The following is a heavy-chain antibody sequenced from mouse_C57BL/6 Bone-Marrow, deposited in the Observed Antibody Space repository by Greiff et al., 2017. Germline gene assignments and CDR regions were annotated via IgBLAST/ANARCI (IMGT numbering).Heavy chain of an antibody. CDR3: AREGDWDWYFDV. CDR1: GYTFTDYY. J-gene: IGHJ1*03. Sequence: EVQLQQSGPELVKPGASVKISCKASGYTFTDYYMNWVKQSHGKSLEWIGDINPNNGGTSYNQKFKGKATLPVDKSSSTAYMELRSLTSEDSAVYYCAREGDWDWYFDVWGTGTTVTVSS. V-gene: IGHV1-26*01. CDR2: INPNNGGT. D-gene: IGHD4-1*01.